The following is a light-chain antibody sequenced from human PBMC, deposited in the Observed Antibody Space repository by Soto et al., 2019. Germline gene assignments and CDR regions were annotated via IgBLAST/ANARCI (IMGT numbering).Light chain of an antibody. CDR2: HAS. Sequence: EIVLTQSPATLSVSPGERATLSCRASQSISSSLAWYQQQPGQAPRLLIYHASTRAAGIPARFSGSGSGTEFTLTISSLQSEDFAVYYCQQYHNWPPGTFGQGTKVEIK. J-gene: IGKJ1*01. CDR1: QSISSS. CDR3: QQYHNWPPGT. V-gene: IGKV3-15*01.